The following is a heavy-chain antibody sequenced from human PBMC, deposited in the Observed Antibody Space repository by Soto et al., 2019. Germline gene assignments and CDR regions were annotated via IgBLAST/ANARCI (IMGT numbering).Heavy chain of an antibody. Sequence: ASVKVSCKASGGTFSSYTISWVRQAPGQGLEWMGRIIPILGIANYAQKFQGRVTITADKSTGTAYMELSSLRSEDTAVYYCARAVHPPYCSGGSCYLYYFDYWGQGTLVTVSS. CDR1: GGTFSSYT. D-gene: IGHD2-15*01. V-gene: IGHV1-69*02. CDR2: IIPILGIA. J-gene: IGHJ4*02. CDR3: ARAVHPPYCSGGSCYLYYFDY.